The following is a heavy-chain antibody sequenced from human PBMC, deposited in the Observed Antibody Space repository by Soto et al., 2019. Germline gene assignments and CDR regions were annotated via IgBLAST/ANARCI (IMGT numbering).Heavy chain of an antibody. Sequence: QHPGKGLEWIGYIYYSGSTNYNPSLKSRVTISVDTSKNQFSLKLSSVTAADTAVYYCARSGYGATIFDSASLGQRTLVTVTS. D-gene: IGHD5-12*01. J-gene: IGHJ5*02. CDR2: IYYSGST. V-gene: IGHV4-59*08. CDR3: ARSGYGATIFDSAS.